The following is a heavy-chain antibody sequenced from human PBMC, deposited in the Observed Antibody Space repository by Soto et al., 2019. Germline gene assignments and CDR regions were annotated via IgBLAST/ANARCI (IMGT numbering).Heavy chain of an antibody. CDR3: ARAPPGWEGGVDY. J-gene: IGHJ4*02. D-gene: IGHD3-16*01. CDR2: IYSSGNT. CDR1: GFTVRNNY. Sequence: EVQLVESGGGLIQPGGSLRLSCAASGFTVRNNYMSWVRQAPGKGLEWVSVIYSSGNTYYADSVKGRFIISKDNSNNTLYLQRNSLGAEDTAVYYCARAPPGWEGGVDYWGQGTLVTVSS. V-gene: IGHV3-53*01.